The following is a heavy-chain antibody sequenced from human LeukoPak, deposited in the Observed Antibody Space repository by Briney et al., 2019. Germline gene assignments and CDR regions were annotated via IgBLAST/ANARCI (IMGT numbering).Heavy chain of an antibody. D-gene: IGHD3-9*01. J-gene: IGHJ4*02. Sequence: GGSLRLSCAASGFTFSSYAMSWVRQAPGKGLAWVSAISRSGGSTYYADSVKGRFTISRDNAKNTLYLQMNSLRGEDTVVYYCAKSGRVLRYFGWFHQPREFDYCGQGTLVTVSS. CDR2: ISRSGGST. CDR3: AKSGRVLRYFGWFHQPREFDY. V-gene: IGHV3-23*01. CDR1: GFTFSSYA.